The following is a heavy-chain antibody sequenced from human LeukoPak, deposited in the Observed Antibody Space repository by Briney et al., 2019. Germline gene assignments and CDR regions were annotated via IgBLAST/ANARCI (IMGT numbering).Heavy chain of an antibody. CDR3: AKAARTTVTYSFDS. CDR2: ISAGGGVT. CDR1: GFTISNYA. D-gene: IGHD4-17*01. V-gene: IGHV3-23*01. J-gene: IGHJ4*02. Sequence: PGGSLRLSCAVSGFTISNYAMVWVRQAPGKGLDWVSSISAGGGVTSNADSVKGRFTISRDNSKNTLYLQMNSLRAEDTAMYYCAKAARTTVTYSFDSWGQGTLVTVSS.